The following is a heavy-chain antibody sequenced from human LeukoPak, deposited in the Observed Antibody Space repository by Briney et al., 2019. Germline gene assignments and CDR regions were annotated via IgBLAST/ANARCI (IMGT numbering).Heavy chain of an antibody. CDR1: GYTFTSYD. J-gene: IGHJ5*02. V-gene: IGHV1-8*01. CDR2: MNPNSGNT. D-gene: IGHD1-1*01. Sequence: ASVKVSCKASGYTFTSYDINWVRQATGQGLEWMGWMNPNSGNTGYAQKFQGRVTMTRNTSISTAYMELSSLRSEDTAMYYCARETGTEDVNWFDPWGQGTLVTVSS. CDR3: ARETGTEDVNWFDP.